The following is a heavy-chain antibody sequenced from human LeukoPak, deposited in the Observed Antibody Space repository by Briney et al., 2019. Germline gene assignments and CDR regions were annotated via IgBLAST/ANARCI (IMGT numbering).Heavy chain of an antibody. CDR3: ARDLGSSWYFPLDY. V-gene: IGHV1-69*04. CDR2: IIPILGIA. Sequence: ISWVRQAPGQGLEWMGRIIPILGIANYAQKFQGRVTITADKSTSTAYMELSSLRSEDTAVYYCARDLGSSWYFPLDYWGQGTLVTVSS. D-gene: IGHD6-13*01. J-gene: IGHJ4*02.